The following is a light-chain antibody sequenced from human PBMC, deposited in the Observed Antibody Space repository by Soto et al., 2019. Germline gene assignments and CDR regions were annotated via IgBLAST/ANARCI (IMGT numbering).Light chain of an antibody. CDR1: QSVSSS. CDR2: DAG. V-gene: IGKV3-15*01. Sequence: EIVITQAPATLSVSPGERATLSCRASQSVSSSCLAWYQQKPGQAPRLLIYDAGTRATGIPARFSGSASGTEFTLTISSLQSEDFAVYVCQQYNDWPLVFGQGTRLEIK. J-gene: IGKJ5*01. CDR3: QQYNDWPLV.